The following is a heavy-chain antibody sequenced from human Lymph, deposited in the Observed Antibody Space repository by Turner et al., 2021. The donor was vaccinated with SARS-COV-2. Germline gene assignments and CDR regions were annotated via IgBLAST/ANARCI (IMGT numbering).Heavy chain of an antibody. CDR3: ARDVERYNDFWSGYSGGYGLDV. CDR2: INPNSGGT. Sequence: QVQLVQSGAEVKKPGASVKVSCKASGYTFAGDYMHWVRQAPGQGLEWMGWINPNSGGTNYAQKFQSRVTMTRDTSISTAYMELSRLRSDDTAVYYCARDVERYNDFWSGYSGGYGLDVWGQGTTVTVSS. J-gene: IGHJ6*02. V-gene: IGHV1-2*02. D-gene: IGHD3-3*01. CDR1: GYTFAGDY.